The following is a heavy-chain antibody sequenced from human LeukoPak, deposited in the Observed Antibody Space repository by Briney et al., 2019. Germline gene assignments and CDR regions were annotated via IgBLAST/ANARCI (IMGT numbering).Heavy chain of an antibody. CDR3: STDPRLLIY. CDR2: INPSGGST. Sequence: ASVKVSCKASGYTFTSYYMHWVRQAPGQGLEWMGIINPSGGSTSYAQKFQGRVTMTRDTSTSTVYMELSSLRPDDTALYYCSTDPRLLIYWGHGTLVTVSS. D-gene: IGHD2-8*01. V-gene: IGHV1-46*01. J-gene: IGHJ4*01. CDR1: GYTFTSYY.